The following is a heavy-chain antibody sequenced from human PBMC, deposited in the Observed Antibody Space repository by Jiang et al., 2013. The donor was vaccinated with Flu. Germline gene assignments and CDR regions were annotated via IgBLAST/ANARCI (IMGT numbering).Heavy chain of an antibody. CDR3: ARGGHYYDSSGYPDY. D-gene: IGHD3-22*01. CDR1: GFTSDDYG. Sequence: GVVRPGGSLRLSCAASGFTSDDYGMSWVRQAPGKGLEWVSGINWNGGSTGYADSVKGRFTISRDNAKNSLYLQMNSLRAEDTALYYCARGGHYYDSSGYPDYWGQGTLVTVSS. J-gene: IGHJ4*02. V-gene: IGHV3-20*04. CDR2: INWNGGST.